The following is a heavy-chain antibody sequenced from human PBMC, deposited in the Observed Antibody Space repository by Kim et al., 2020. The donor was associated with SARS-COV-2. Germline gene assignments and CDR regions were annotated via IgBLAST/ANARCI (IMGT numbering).Heavy chain of an antibody. CDR3: ARVASSIAVAVAFDP. J-gene: IGHJ5*02. CDR1: GGSISSYY. D-gene: IGHD6-19*01. V-gene: IGHV4-59*01. CDR2: IYYSGST. Sequence: SETLSLTCTVSGGSISSYYWSWIRQPPGKGLEWIGYIYYSGSTNYNPSLKSRVTISVDTSKNQFSLKLSSLATADTAMYYCARVASSIAVAVAFDPWGQGTLVTVSS.